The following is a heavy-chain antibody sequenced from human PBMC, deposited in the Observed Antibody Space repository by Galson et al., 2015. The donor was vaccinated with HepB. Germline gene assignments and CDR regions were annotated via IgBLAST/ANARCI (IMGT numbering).Heavy chain of an antibody. J-gene: IGHJ4*02. V-gene: IGHV3-33*08. Sequence: SLRLSCAASGFTFSDYYMSWIRQAPGKGLEWVAVIWYDGSNKYYADSVKGRFTISRDNSKNTLYLQMNSLRAEDTAVYYCARVTAKDCGGDCYSARGSLDYWGQGTLVTVSS. CDR1: GFTFSDYY. CDR2: IWYDGSNK. CDR3: ARVTAKDCGGDCYSARGSLDY. D-gene: IGHD2-21*02.